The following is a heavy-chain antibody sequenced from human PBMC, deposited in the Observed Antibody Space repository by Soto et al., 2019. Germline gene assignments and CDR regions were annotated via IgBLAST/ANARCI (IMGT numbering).Heavy chain of an antibody. V-gene: IGHV1-18*04. D-gene: IGHD5-18*01. J-gene: IGHJ4*02. CDR1: GYTFTSFG. CDR3: ARFLQLRPLDY. Sequence: QVQLVQSEGEMKKPGASVKVSCKASGYTFTSFGIGWVRQAPGQGLEYMGWITVYNGNTNYAQKFQGRVTMTEDTSTSTVYLELTNLISDDTAGYYCARFLQLRPLDYWGQGTLVTVSS. CDR2: ITVYNGNT.